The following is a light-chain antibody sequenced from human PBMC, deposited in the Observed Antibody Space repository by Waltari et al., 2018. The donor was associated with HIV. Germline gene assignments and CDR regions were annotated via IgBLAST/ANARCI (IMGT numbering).Light chain of an antibody. CDR2: AAS. Sequence: DVQLTQSPSFLSASVGDIVTITCRASQTIGTPLAWYQQKPGKAPNLLISAASTLQSGIPARFSGDGSGTEFTLTISSLQAEDFATYYCQQLNSDPRTFGQGTKVDFK. J-gene: IGKJ1*01. CDR1: QTIGTP. CDR3: QQLNSDPRT. V-gene: IGKV1-9*01.